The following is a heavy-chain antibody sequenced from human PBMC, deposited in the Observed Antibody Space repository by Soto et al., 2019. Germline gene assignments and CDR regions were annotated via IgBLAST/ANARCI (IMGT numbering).Heavy chain of an antibody. J-gene: IGHJ4*02. V-gene: IGHV1-69*02. CDR3: ARGAYGSGSYRPLGY. Sequence: QVQLVQSGAEVKKPGSSVKVSCKASGDTFSSYTISWVRQAPGQGLEWMGRIIPILGLANYAQNFQGRVTIIADKSTSTAYMERSSLRSEDTAVYYCARGAYGSGSYRPLGYWGQGTLVTVSS. D-gene: IGHD3-10*01. CDR1: GDTFSSYT. CDR2: IIPILGLA.